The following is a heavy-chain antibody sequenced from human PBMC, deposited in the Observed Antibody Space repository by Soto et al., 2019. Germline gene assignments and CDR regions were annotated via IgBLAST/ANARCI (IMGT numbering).Heavy chain of an antibody. CDR2: IWYDGSNK. Sequence: GGSLRLSCAASGFTFSSYGMHWVRQAPGKGLEWVAVIWYDGSNKYYADSVKGRFTISRDNSKNTLYLQMNSLRAEDTAVYYCAWETGTTSLDYWGQGTLVTVSS. CDR1: GFTFSSYG. J-gene: IGHJ4*02. CDR3: AWETGTTSLDY. D-gene: IGHD1-7*01. V-gene: IGHV3-33*01.